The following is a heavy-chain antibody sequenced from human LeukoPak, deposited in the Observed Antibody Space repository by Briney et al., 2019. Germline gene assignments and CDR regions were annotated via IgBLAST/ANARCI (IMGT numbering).Heavy chain of an antibody. J-gene: IGHJ4*02. Sequence: GASVKVSCKASGYTFTSYGISWVRQAPGQGLEWMGWISAYNGNTNYAQKLQGRVTMTTDTSTSTAHMELRSLRSEDTAVYYCARALGYYDLDYWGQGTLVTVSS. CDR3: ARALGYYDLDY. CDR2: ISAYNGNT. D-gene: IGHD3-10*01. V-gene: IGHV1-18*01. CDR1: GYTFTSYG.